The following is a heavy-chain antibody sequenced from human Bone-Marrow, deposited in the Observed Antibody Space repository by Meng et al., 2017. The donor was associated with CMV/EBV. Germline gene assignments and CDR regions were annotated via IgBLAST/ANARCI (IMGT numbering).Heavy chain of an antibody. D-gene: IGHD2-2*01. CDR3: ARVCSSTSCPDRYYYYYYGMDV. V-gene: IGHV3-74*01. Sequence: GESLKISCAASGFTFSSYWMHWVRQAPGKGLVWVSRINSDGSSTSYADSVKGRFTISRDNAKNTLYLQMNSLRAEDTAVYYCARVCSSTSCPDRYYYYYYGMDVWAQGTTATVSS. CDR1: GFTFSSYW. CDR2: INSDGSST. J-gene: IGHJ6*02.